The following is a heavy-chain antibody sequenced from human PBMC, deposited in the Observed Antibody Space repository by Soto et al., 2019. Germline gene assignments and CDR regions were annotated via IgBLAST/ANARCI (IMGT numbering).Heavy chain of an antibody. CDR2: IYYSGST. V-gene: IGHV4-59*01. J-gene: IGHJ4*02. CDR3: ARSQLLRYFDY. D-gene: IGHD2-2*01. CDR1: GGSISSYY. Sequence: SETLSLTCTVSGGSISSYYWSWIRQPPGKGLEWIGYIYYSGSTNYNPSLKSRVTISVDTSKNQFSLKLSSVTAADTAVYYCARSQLLRYFDYWGQGTLVTVSS.